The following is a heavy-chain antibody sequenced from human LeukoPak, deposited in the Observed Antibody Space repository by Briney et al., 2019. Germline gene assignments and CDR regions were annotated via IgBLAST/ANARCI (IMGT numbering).Heavy chain of an antibody. D-gene: IGHD2-15*01. J-gene: IGHJ4*02. CDR2: IYYSGST. CDR1: GGSISRSSYS. Sequence: PSETLSLTCTVSGGSISRSSYSWGWIRQPPGKGLEWIGSIYYSGSTYYNPSLKSRVTISVDTSKNQFSLKLSSVTAADTAVYYCARHPFSVVVAATADYWGQGTLVTVSS. V-gene: IGHV4-39*01. CDR3: ARHPFSVVVAATADY.